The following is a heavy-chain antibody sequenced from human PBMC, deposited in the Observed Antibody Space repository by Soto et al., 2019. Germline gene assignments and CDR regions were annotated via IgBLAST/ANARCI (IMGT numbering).Heavy chain of an antibody. D-gene: IGHD2-2*03. J-gene: IGHJ6*02. V-gene: IGHV1-3*01. CDR3: ARVPGYCSSTSCRSYGMDV. CDR1: GYAFTSYA. CDR2: INAGNGNT. Sequence: ASVKVSCKASGYAFTSYAMHWVRQAPGQRLEWMGWINAGNGNTKYSQKFQGRVTITRDTSASTAYMELSSLRSEDTAVYYCARVPGYCSSTSCRSYGMDVWGQGTTVTVSS.